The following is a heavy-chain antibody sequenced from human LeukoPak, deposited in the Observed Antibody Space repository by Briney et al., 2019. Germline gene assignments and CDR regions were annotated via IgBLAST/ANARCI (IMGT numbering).Heavy chain of an antibody. CDR2: IYYSGST. CDR1: GGSISSYY. J-gene: IGHJ4*02. V-gene: IGHV4-59*01. Sequence: PSETLSLTCTVSGGSISSYYWSWIRQPPGKGLEWIGYIYYSGSTNYNPSLKSRVTISVDTSKNQFSLKLSSVTAADTAVYYCARGDSYGLVIPLDYWGQGTLVTVSS. D-gene: IGHD5-18*01. CDR3: ARGDSYGLVIPLDY.